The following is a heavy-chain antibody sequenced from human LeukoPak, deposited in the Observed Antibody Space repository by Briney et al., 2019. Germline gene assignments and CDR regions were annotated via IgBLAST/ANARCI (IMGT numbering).Heavy chain of an antibody. J-gene: IGHJ4*02. CDR1: GFTFSGYW. D-gene: IGHD2-2*01. CDR2: IKQDGSDE. CDR3: ARDLNSPTQDQHY. Sequence: GGSLRLSCVVSGFTFSGYWMSWVRQPPGKGLEWVATIKQDGSDEYYVDSVKGRFTISRDNSKNTLYLQMNSLRAEDTAVYYCARDLNSPTQDQHYWGQGTLVTVSS. V-gene: IGHV3-7*01.